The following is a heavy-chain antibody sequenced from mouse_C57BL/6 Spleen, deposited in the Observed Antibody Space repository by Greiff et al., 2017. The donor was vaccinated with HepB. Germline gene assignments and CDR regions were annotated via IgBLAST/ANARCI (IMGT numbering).Heavy chain of an antibody. CDR3: ATAQVQDYYAMDY. Sequence: QVQLQHPGAELVRPGTSVKLSCKASGYTFTSYWMHWVKQRPGQGLEWIGVIDPSDSYTNYNQKFKGKATLTVDTSSSTAYMQLSSLTSEDSAVYYCATAQVQDYYAMDYWGQGTSVTVSS. V-gene: IGHV1-59*01. CDR2: IDPSDSYT. J-gene: IGHJ4*01. D-gene: IGHD3-2*02. CDR1: GYTFTSYW.